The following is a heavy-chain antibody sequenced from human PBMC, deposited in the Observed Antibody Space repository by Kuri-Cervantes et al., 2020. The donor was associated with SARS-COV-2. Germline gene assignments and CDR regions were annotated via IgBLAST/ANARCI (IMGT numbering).Heavy chain of an antibody. Sequence: SGPTLVKPTQTLTLTCTFSGFSLSTSGVGVGWIRQPPGKALEWLALIYWNDDKRYSPSLKSRLTITKDTSKNQVVLTMTNMDPVDTATYYCAHTPTRFLEWDNWFDPWGQGTLVTVSS. CDR1: GFSLSTSGVG. D-gene: IGHD3-3*01. CDR3: AHTPTRFLEWDNWFDP. CDR2: IYWNDDK. J-gene: IGHJ5*02. V-gene: IGHV2-5*01.